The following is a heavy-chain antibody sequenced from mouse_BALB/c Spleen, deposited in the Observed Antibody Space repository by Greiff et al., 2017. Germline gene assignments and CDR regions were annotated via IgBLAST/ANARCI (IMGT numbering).Heavy chain of an antibody. CDR3: ARGGIDY. CDR1: GFTFSSFG. CDR2: ISSGSSTI. J-gene: IGHJ2*01. Sequence: EVKLMESGGGLVQPGGSRKLSCAASGFTFSSFGMHWVRQAPEKGLEWVAYISSGSSTIYYADTVKGRFTISRDNPKNTLFLQMTSLRSEDTAMYYCARGGIDYRGQGTTLTVSS. V-gene: IGHV5-17*02.